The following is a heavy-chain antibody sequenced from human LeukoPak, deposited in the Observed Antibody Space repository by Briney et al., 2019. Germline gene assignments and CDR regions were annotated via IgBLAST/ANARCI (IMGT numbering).Heavy chain of an antibody. Sequence: GGSLRLSCAASGFTFSSYSMIWVRLAPGKGLEWVSVISGSGGNTVYADSVKGRFTISRDNSKNTLYLQMNSLRAEDTAVYYCAKRGVVIRVVLVGFHKEAYYFDSWGQGARVTVSS. V-gene: IGHV3-23*01. CDR2: ISGSGGNT. J-gene: IGHJ4*02. CDR1: GFTFSSYS. D-gene: IGHD2-21*01. CDR3: AKRGVVIRVVLVGFHKEAYYFDS.